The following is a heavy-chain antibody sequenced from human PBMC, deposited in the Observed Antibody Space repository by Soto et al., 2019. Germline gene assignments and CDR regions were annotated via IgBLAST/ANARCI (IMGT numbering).Heavy chain of an antibody. CDR3: AKVPGIAASGDY. J-gene: IGHJ4*02. CDR2: ISYDGSNK. V-gene: IGHV3-30*18. D-gene: IGHD6-25*01. Sequence: QVQLVESGGGVVQPGRSLRLSCAASGFTFSSYGMHWVRQAPGMGLEWVAVISYDGSNKYYADSVKGRFTISRDNSKNTLYLQMNSLRAEDTAVYYCAKVPGIAASGDYWGQGTLVTVSS. CDR1: GFTFSSYG.